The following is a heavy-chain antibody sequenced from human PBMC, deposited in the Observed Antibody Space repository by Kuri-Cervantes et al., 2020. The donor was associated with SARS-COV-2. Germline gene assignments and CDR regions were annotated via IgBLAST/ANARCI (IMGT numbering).Heavy chain of an antibody. CDR1: GFSLSTSGVG. CDR2: IYWDDDK. CDR3: ARFSRYNWNYVEAFDI. D-gene: IGHD1-7*01. Sequence: SGPTLVKPTQTLTLTCTFSGFSLSTSGVGVGWIRQPPGKALEWLALIYWDDDKRCSPSLKSRLTISKDTSKSQVVLTMTNMDPVDTATYYCARFSRYNWNYVEAFDIWGQGTMVTVSS. V-gene: IGHV2-5*02. J-gene: IGHJ3*02.